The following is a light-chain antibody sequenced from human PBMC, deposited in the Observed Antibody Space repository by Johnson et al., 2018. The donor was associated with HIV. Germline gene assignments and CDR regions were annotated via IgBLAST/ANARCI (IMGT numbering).Light chain of an antibody. CDR1: SSNIGNNY. J-gene: IGLJ1*01. Sequence: QSVLTQSPSVSAAPGQKVTISCSGSSSNIGNNYVSWYQQLPGTAPKLLIYDNNKRPSGIPDRFSGSTSGTSATLGITGLQTGDEADYYCGTWDSSLSASYVFGTGTKVTVL. CDR2: DNN. V-gene: IGLV1-51*01. CDR3: GTWDSSLSASYV.